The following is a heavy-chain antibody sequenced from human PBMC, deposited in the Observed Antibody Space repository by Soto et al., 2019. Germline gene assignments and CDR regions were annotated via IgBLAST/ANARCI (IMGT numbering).Heavy chain of an antibody. CDR1: GGSINSADYY. CDR3: ARGPTSDKVDY. J-gene: IGHJ4*02. V-gene: IGHV4-30-4*01. D-gene: IGHD3-10*01. Sequence: QVQLQESGPGLVKPSQTLSLTCTVSGGSINSADYYWSWIRQPPGEGLEWIGHIYDSGKTYTNPSLQSPVTVSVDTSKTQFSLRLTSVTAADTAVYYCARGPTSDKVDYWGQGTLVTVSS. CDR2: IYDSGKT.